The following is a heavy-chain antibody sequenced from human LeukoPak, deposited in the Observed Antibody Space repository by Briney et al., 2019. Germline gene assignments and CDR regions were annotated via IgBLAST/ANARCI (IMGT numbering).Heavy chain of an antibody. CDR1: GGSISSYY. CDR3: ARDLLGTYYYDSSGYRFDI. J-gene: IGHJ3*02. V-gene: IGHV4-59*01. CDR2: IYYSGST. Sequence: SETLSLTCTVSGGSISSYYWSWIRQPPGKGLEWIGYIYYSGSTNYNPSLKSRVTISVDTSKNQSSLKLSSVTAADTAVYYCARDLLGTYYYDSSGYRFDIWGQGTMVTVSS. D-gene: IGHD3-22*01.